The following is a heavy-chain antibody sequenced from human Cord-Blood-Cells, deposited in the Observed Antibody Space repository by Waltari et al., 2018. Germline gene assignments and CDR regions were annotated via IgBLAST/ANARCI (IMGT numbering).Heavy chain of an antibody. J-gene: IGHJ2*01. D-gene: IGHD3-3*01. V-gene: IGHV1-8*01. Sequence: QVQLVQSGAKVKKPGASVKVSCKASGYTFTSYDINWVRQATGQGLESYVWMNPNSGNTVYAQKFQGRVTMTRNTSISSAYMELSSLRSEDTAVYYCARVPTYYDFWSGYSPIWYFALWGRGTLVTVSS. CDR3: ARVPTYYDFWSGYSPIWYFAL. CDR1: GYTFTSYD. CDR2: MNPNSGNT.